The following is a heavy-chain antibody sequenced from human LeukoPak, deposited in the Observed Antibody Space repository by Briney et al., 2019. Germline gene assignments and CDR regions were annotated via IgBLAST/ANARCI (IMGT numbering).Heavy chain of an antibody. V-gene: IGHV3-7*01. CDR3: ARDYGDYVFDY. D-gene: IGHD4-17*01. J-gene: IGHJ4*02. CDR2: IKQDGSQE. Sequence: GGSLRLSCAASRFTLSTYWMSWVRQAPGKGLEWVAHIKQDGSQEYYVDSVKGRFTISRDSAKNSLYLQMNSLRAEDTAVYFCARDYGDYVFDYWGRGTLVTVSS. CDR1: RFTLSTYW.